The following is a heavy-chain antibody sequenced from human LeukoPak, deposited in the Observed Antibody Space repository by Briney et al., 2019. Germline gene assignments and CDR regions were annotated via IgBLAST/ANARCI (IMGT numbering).Heavy chain of an antibody. CDR3: ARVGPNYCGSGSYDWFDP. J-gene: IGHJ5*02. Sequence: SETLSLTCTVSGGSISSYYWSWIRQPPGKGLEWIGYIYHSGSTYYNPSLKSRVTISVDRSKNQFSLKLSSVTAADTAVYYCARVGPNYCGSGSYDWFDPWGQGTLVTVSS. V-gene: IGHV4-59*12. CDR2: IYHSGST. D-gene: IGHD3-10*01. CDR1: GGSISSYY.